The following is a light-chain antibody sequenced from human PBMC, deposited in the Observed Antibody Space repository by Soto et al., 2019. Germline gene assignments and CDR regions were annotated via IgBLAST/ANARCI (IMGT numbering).Light chain of an antibody. V-gene: IGLV2-14*01. CDR3: SSYTSSSTQV. Sequence: QSALTQPASVSGSPGQTITISRTGSSSDVGGYNYVSWYQQHPGKAPKLMIYEVNNRPSGVSNRFSGSKSGNTASLTISGLQAEDEADYYCSSYTSSSTQVLGGGTKVTVL. J-gene: IGLJ3*02. CDR2: EVN. CDR1: SSDVGGYNY.